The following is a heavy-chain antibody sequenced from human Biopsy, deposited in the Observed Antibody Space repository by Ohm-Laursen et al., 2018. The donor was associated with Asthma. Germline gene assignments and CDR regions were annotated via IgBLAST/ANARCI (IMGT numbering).Heavy chain of an antibody. Sequence: LSCEASGFRFSNFTIHWVRQAPGKGLEWVGVISKDASTQDYADSVKGRFTMARDNSKNTLDLQMNSLREEDTAVYYCVRDGTDDAFDIWGQGTVVSVSS. CDR1: GFRFSNFT. D-gene: IGHD1-1*01. CDR3: VRDGTDDAFDI. J-gene: IGHJ3*02. V-gene: IGHV3-30*01. CDR2: ISKDASTQ.